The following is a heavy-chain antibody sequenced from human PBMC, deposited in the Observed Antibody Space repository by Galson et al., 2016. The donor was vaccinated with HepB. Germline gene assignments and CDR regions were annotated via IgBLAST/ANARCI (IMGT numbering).Heavy chain of an antibody. CDR3: ARATYTFYFDS. D-gene: IGHD5-24*01. CDR2: IYYNGRT. J-gene: IGHJ4*02. Sequence: ETLSLTCDVSSYSLSSGYYWGWIRQRPGKGLECIGTIYYNGRTYYSPSLKSRVTISLDTFKNQFSLKVTSVTAADTAVYYCARATYTFYFDSWGQGTLVAVSA. V-gene: IGHV4-38-2*01. CDR1: SYSLSSGYY.